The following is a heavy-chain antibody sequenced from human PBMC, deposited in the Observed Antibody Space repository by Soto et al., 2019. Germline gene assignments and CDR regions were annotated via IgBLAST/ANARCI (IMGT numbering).Heavy chain of an antibody. D-gene: IGHD3-16*02. V-gene: IGHV5-10-1*01. CDR2: IDPSDSYT. CDR3: ARHGGAWTTFGGVIDYYYYGMDV. CDR1: GYSFTSYW. Sequence: GESLKISCKGSGYSFTSYWISWVRQMPGKGLEWMGRIDPSDSYTNYSPSFQGHVTISADKSISTAYLQWSSLKASDTAMYYCARHGGAWTTFGGVIDYYYYGMDVWGQGTTVTVSS. J-gene: IGHJ6*02.